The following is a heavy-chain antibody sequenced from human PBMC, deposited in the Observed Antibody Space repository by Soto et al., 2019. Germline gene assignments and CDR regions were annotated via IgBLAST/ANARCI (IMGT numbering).Heavy chain of an antibody. Sequence: SETLSLTCAVYGGSFSAYYWTWIRQPPGKGLEWVGEINHSGSTNCNPSLKSRVIISVDTSKNQFSLKLTSVTAADTAVYYCARDGGQQAPLDYWGQGTLVTVSS. CDR1: GGSFSAYY. V-gene: IGHV4-34*01. D-gene: IGHD3-16*01. CDR2: INHSGST. J-gene: IGHJ4*02. CDR3: ARDGGQQAPLDY.